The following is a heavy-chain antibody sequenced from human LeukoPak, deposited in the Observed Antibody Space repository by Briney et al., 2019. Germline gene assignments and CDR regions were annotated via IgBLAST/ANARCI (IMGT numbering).Heavy chain of an antibody. CDR3: SRLRGYSYGYGDY. J-gene: IGHJ4*02. D-gene: IGHD5-18*01. Sequence: GGSLRLSCVASGFTFSSYSMNWVRQAPGKGLEWVSYISSSGNTIDYADSVKGRLTISRDNAKNSLYLQMNSLRAEDTAVYYCSRLRGYSYGYGDYWGQGTLVTVSS. V-gene: IGHV3-48*04. CDR1: GFTFSSYS. CDR2: ISSSGNTI.